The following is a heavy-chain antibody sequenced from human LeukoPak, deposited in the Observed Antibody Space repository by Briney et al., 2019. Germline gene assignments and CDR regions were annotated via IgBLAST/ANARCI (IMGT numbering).Heavy chain of an antibody. Sequence: GGSLRLSCAASGFTFSSYAMHWVRQAPGKGLEWVAVISYDGSNKYYADSVKGRFTISRDNSKNTLYLQMNSLRAEDTAVYYCARDSLDIVVVPAAIRDYYYGMDAWGQGTTVTVSS. D-gene: IGHD2-2*01. V-gene: IGHV3-30*04. CDR1: GFTFSSYA. J-gene: IGHJ6*02. CDR2: ISYDGSNK. CDR3: ARDSLDIVVVPAAIRDYYYGMDA.